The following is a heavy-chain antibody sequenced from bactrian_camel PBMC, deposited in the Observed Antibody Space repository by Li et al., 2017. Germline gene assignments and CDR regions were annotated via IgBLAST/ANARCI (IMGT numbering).Heavy chain of an antibody. V-gene: IGHV3S40*01. Sequence: VQLVESGGGSVQAGGSVTLSCVASGFTESGNYVAWIRQAPGKGREGVASIYTGTDRTYYADSVKGRFSISRDNTKNTVYLQLNSLKTEDTAVYYCVGWYDYNYWGQGTQVTVS. CDR2: IYTGTDRT. CDR3: VGWYDYNY. D-gene: IGHD5*01. J-gene: IGHJ4*01. CDR1: GFTESGNY.